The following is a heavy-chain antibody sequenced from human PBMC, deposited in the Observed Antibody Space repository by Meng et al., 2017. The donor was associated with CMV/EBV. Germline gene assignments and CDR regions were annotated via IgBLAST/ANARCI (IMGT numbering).Heavy chain of an antibody. Sequence: QVPRQVSGTGPVTPSQTLSLTCTVSCGVISSCDYYWSWSRQPPGKGLELIGYIYYSGSTYYNPSLKSRVTISVDTSKNQFSLKLSSVTAADTAVYYCARAQYSSSCDYWGQGTLVTVSS. V-gene: IGHV4-30-4*08. CDR2: IYYSGST. J-gene: IGHJ4*02. CDR3: ARAQYSSSCDY. CDR1: CGVISSCDYY. D-gene: IGHD6-13*01.